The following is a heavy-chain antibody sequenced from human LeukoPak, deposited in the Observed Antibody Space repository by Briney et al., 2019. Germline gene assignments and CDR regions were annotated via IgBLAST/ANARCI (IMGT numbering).Heavy chain of an antibody. CDR1: GFTFSSYS. CDR2: ISSSGSTI. CDR3: ARECSSSCHSGGYAFDI. J-gene: IGHJ3*02. Sequence: GGSLRLSCAASGFTFSSYSMNWVRQAPGKGLEWVSYISSSGSTIYYADSVKGRFTISRDNAKNSLYLQMNSLRAEDTAVYYCARECSSSCHSGGYAFDIWGQGTMVTVSS. D-gene: IGHD6-13*01. V-gene: IGHV3-48*04.